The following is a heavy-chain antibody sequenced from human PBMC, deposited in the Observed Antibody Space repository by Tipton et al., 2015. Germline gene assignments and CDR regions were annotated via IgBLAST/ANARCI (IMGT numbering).Heavy chain of an antibody. CDR2: IHYSGSI. Sequence: TLSLTCTVSGAFINSYYWSWIRQPPGKGLEWVGYIHYSGSINYNPSLKSRVTISIDTSRTQFSLKMISVTAADTAFYHCARDRFVTIFAGHWFDTWGQGALVTVSS. CDR1: GAFINSYY. J-gene: IGHJ5*02. D-gene: IGHD3-3*01. V-gene: IGHV4-59*01. CDR3: ARDRFVTIFAGHWFDT.